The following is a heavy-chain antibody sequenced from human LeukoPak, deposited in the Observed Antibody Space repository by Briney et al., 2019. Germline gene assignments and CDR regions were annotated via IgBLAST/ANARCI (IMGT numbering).Heavy chain of an antibody. V-gene: IGHV4-4*07. CDR1: GVSISSYY. CDR3: ARVMATISNWFDP. Sequence: SETLSLTCTVSGVSISSYYWSWIRQPAGKGLEWIGRIYTSGSTNYNPSLKSRVTMSVDTSKNQFSLKLSSVSAADTAVYYCARVMATISNWFDPWGQGTLVTVSS. D-gene: IGHD5-12*01. J-gene: IGHJ5*02. CDR2: IYTSGST.